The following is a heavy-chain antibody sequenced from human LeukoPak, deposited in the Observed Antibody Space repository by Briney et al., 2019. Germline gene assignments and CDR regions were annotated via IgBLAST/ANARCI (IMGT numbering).Heavy chain of an antibody. D-gene: IGHD3-22*01. CDR2: IYYSGST. Sequence: PSETLSLTCTVSGGSISSYYWSWIRQPPGKGLEWIGYIYYSGSTNYNPSLKSRVTISVDTSKNQFSLKLSSVTAADTAVYYCASYYYDSSGYPVLQGYFDYWGQGTLVTVSS. J-gene: IGHJ4*02. CDR1: GGSISSYY. V-gene: IGHV4-59*01. CDR3: ASYYYDSSGYPVLQGYFDY.